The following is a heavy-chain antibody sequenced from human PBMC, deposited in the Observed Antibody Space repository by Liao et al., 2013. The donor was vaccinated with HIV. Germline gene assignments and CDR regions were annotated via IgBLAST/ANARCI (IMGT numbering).Heavy chain of an antibody. D-gene: IGHD1-26*01. J-gene: IGHJ3*02. CDR2: IYFGGTT. CDR1: DDSIKGGGYY. Sequence: QVQLQESGPGLVKPSQTLSLTCTVSDDSIKGGGYYWSWIRQPPGKGLEWVGSIYFGGTTSYSPSLRSRLTISEGSSKDQVSLNLNSVTATDTAVYYCARVHESGGYYESFDIWGRRDEWSPSL. CDR3: ARVHESGGYYESFDI. V-gene: IGHV4-30-4*01.